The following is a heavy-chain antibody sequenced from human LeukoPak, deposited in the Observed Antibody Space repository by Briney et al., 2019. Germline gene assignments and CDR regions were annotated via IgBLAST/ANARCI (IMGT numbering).Heavy chain of an antibody. CDR2: ISSSSSYI. D-gene: IGHD4-11*01. CDR1: GFTFSSYS. J-gene: IGHJ4*02. V-gene: IGHV3-21*04. CDR3: AKDADYSNYNDY. Sequence: GGSLRLSCAASGFTFSSYSMNWVRQAPGQGLEWVSSISSSSSYIYYAESVKGRFTISRDNAKNSLYLQMNSLRAEDTAVYYCAKDADYSNYNDYWGQGTLVTVSS.